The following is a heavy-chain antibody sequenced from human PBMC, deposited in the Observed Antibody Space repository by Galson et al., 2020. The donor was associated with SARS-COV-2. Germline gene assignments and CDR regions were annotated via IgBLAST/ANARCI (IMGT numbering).Heavy chain of an antibody. V-gene: IGHV5-51*01. D-gene: IGHD3-22*01. CDR1: GYSFTSYW. CDR3: ARFGAPYYYDSSGRVDYFDY. Sequence: GESLKISCKGSGYSFTSYWIGWVRQMPGKGLESIGIIYPGNSATRYSPSFQGQVTISADKSISTAYLQWSSLKASDTAMYYCARFGAPYYYDSSGRVDYFDYWGQGTLVTVSS. J-gene: IGHJ4*02. CDR2: IYPGNSAT.